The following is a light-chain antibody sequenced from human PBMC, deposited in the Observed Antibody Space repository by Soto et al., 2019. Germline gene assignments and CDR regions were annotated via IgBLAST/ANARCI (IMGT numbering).Light chain of an antibody. CDR1: QSVSSTY. J-gene: IGKJ1*01. V-gene: IGKV3-20*01. CDR3: QQYGSSSWT. Sequence: EIVLTQSPGTLSLSPGERATLSCRASQSVSSTYLAWYQQKFGQAPRLLIYGASSRATGIPDRFSGSGSGADFTLTISRLEPEDFAVYYCQQYGSSSWTCGHGTKVEIK. CDR2: GAS.